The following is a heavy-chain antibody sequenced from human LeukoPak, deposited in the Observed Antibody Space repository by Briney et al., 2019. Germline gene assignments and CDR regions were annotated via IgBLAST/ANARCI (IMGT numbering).Heavy chain of an antibody. CDR3: ARDFGVVVVAAADY. Sequence: ASVKVSCKASGYTFTSYGISWVRQAPGQGLEWMGWTSAYNGNTNYAQKLQGRVTMTTDTSTSTAYMELRSLRSDDTAVYYCARDFGVVVVAAADYWGQGTLVTVSS. V-gene: IGHV1-18*01. J-gene: IGHJ4*02. D-gene: IGHD2-15*01. CDR1: GYTFTSYG. CDR2: TSAYNGNT.